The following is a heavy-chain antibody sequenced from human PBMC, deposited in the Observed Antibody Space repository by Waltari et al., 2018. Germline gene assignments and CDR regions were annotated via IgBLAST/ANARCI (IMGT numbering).Heavy chain of an antibody. CDR1: GGSISSGDYY. J-gene: IGHJ6*03. CDR3: AARTIPNTRPDYYYYMDV. D-gene: IGHD2-2*01. Sequence: QVQLQESGPGLVKPSQTLSLTCTVSGGSISSGDYYWSWIRQPPGKGLEWMGYIYYSGSTYYNPSLKSRVTISVDTSKNQFSLKLSSVTAADTAVYYCAARTIPNTRPDYYYYMDVWGKGTTVT. V-gene: IGHV4-30-4*08. CDR2: IYYSGST.